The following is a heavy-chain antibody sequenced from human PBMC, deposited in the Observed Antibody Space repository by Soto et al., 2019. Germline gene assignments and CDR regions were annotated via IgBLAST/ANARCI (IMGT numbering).Heavy chain of an antibody. CDR3: SSYRTLGC. Sequence: EVQLVESGGGLGQPGGSLRLSCEASGFTLSTFWMSWVRQAPGKGLEWVASIKEDGSEKIYVDSVKGRFSISRDSAKNSLHLQMNNLRAEDAAIYYCSSYRTLGCWGQGTPVTVSS. J-gene: IGHJ4*02. D-gene: IGHD1-26*01. CDR1: GFTLSTFW. V-gene: IGHV3-7*03. CDR2: IKEDGSEK.